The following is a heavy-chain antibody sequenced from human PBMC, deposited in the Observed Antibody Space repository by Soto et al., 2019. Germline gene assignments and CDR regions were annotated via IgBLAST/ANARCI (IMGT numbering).Heavy chain of an antibody. CDR1: GGSLTDHY. CDR3: ARGNDWKSSTFDL. D-gene: IGHD2-21*01. V-gene: IGHV4-59*11. CDR2: VYYSGAT. Sequence: QVQLQESGPGLVKPSETLSLTCTVAGGSLTDHYWNWFPQSPGRGLQWIGYVYYSGATSYNPSLPSRVTLTVDTSKNQFSLKSRSVTAADTAVYFCARGNDWKSSTFDLWGQGTMVSVSS. J-gene: IGHJ3*01.